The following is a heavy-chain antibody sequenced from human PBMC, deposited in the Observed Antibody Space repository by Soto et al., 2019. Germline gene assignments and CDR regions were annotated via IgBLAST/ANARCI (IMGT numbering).Heavy chain of an antibody. V-gene: IGHV3-23*01. CDR3: AKDRDEYRHIVVVTLFDY. CDR2: ISGSGGST. CDR1: GFTFSSYA. J-gene: IGHJ4*02. Sequence: EVQLLESGGGLVQPGGSLRLSCAASGFTFSSYAMSWVRQAPGKGLEWVSAISGSGGSTYYADSVKARFTISRDNSKNTLYLQMNSLRAEDTAVYYCAKDRDEYRHIVVVTLFDYWGQGTLVTVSS. D-gene: IGHD2-21*02.